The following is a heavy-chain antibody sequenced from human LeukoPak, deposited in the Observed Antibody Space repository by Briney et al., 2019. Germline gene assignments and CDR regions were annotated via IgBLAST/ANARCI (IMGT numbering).Heavy chain of an antibody. V-gene: IGHV4-59*01. CDR2: IYYSGST. Sequence: PSETLSLTCTVSGGSISSYYWSWIRQPPGKGLEWIGYIYYSGSTNYNPSLKSRVTISVDTSKNQFSLKLSSVTAADTAVYYCARPGYSSSWCLDAWGQGTLVTVSS. J-gene: IGHJ5*02. CDR3: ARPGYSSSWCLDA. D-gene: IGHD6-13*01. CDR1: GGSISSYY.